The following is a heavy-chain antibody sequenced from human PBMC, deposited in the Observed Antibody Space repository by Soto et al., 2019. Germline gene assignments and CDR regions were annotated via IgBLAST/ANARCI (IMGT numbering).Heavy chain of an antibody. J-gene: IGHJ4*02. CDR1: GFTFRSYG. D-gene: IGHD5-18*01. CDR3: AEGDGYNYGQYDY. V-gene: IGHV3-33*06. CDR2: IWYDGSQK. Sequence: QVKLVESGGGVVQPGRSLTLSCAESGFTFRSYGMHWVRQAPGKGLEWVAVIWYDGSQKYYADSVKGRFTISRDIFKNTLYLQMNSLRAEDTAVYYCAEGDGYNYGQYDYWGQGTRVTVTS.